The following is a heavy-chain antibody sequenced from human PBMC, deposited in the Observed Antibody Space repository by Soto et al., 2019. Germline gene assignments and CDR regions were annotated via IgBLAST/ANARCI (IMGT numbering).Heavy chain of an antibody. CDR3: ASVGLGEDTAIGFDY. CDR1: GYTFNTYY. CDR2: IIPGNGIT. V-gene: IGHV1-3*01. J-gene: IGHJ4*02. Sequence: GASVKVSCKPSGYTFNTYYMHWVRQAPGQGLEWMGWIIPGNGITKYSQKFQGRVTITRDTSTSTAYMELSSLRSEDTAVYYCASVGLGEDTAIGFDYWGQGTLVTVSS. D-gene: IGHD5-18*01.